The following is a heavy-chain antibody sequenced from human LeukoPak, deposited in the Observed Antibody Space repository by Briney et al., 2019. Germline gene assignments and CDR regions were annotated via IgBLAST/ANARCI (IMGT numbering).Heavy chain of an antibody. CDR1: GFTFCTYW. CDR2: IKQDGSEK. J-gene: IGHJ4*02. Sequence: GGSPRLSCAASGFTFCTYWMSWVRQAPGEGLEWVANIKQDGSEKYYVDSVKGRFTISRDNAKNSLYLQMNTLRPEDTAVYYCARERQNKDFWSGGDYWGQGTLVTVSS. V-gene: IGHV3-7*01. D-gene: IGHD3-3*01. CDR3: ARERQNKDFWSGGDY.